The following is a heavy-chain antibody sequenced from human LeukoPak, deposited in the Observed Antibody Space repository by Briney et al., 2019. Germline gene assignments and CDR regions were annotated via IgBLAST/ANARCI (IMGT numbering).Heavy chain of an antibody. Sequence: PSETLSLTCAVYGGSFSGYYWSWIRQPPGKGLEWIGEINHSGSTNYNPSLKSRVTISVDTSKNQFSLKLSSVTAADTAVYYCARESYDSSGYRFDYWGQGTLVTVSS. V-gene: IGHV4-34*01. J-gene: IGHJ4*02. CDR2: INHSGST. CDR1: GGSFSGYY. CDR3: ARESYDSSGYRFDY. D-gene: IGHD3-22*01.